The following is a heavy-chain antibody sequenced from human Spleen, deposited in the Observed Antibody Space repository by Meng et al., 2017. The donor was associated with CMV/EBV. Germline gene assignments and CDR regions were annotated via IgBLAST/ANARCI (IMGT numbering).Heavy chain of an antibody. J-gene: IGHJ4*02. CDR1: EFIFSTYW. D-gene: IGHD2-2*01. CDR3: ARHLGTIDY. V-gene: IGHV3-74*01. CDR2: IDPDGIYT. Sequence: LSCAASEFIFSTYWMHWVRQVPGKGLVWVSRIDPDGIYTTYAASVRGRFTISRDNAKNTLYLQMNSLRDEDTALYYCARHLGTIDYWGRGTLVTVSS.